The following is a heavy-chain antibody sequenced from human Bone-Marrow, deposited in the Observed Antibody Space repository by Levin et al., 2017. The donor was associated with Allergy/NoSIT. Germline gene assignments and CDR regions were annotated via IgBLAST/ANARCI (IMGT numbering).Heavy chain of an antibody. CDR3: ARDRGEYYFDN. J-gene: IGHJ4*02. CDR1: GYTFTSYRYP. V-gene: IGHV1-3*01. CDR2: INVDSGNT. Sequence: GESLKISCKASGYTFTSYRYPLHWVSQAPGQRPEWMGWINVDSGNTKYSQRFQGRVTITTDTSASTAYMELRSLRPEDTAVYYCARDRGEYYFDNWGQGTLVTVSS. D-gene: IGHD2/OR15-2a*01.